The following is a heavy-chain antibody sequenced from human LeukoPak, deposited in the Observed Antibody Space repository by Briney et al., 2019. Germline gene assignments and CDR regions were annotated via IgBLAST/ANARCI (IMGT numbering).Heavy chain of an antibody. J-gene: IGHJ4*02. Sequence: ASVKVSCKASGYTFTGYYMHWVRQAPGQGLEWMGWINPNSGGTNYAQKFQGRVTMTRDTSISTAYMELSRLRSDDTAVYYCARVDPSYYYDSSGYDFDYWGQGTLVTVSS. D-gene: IGHD3-22*01. CDR3: ARVDPSYYYDSSGYDFDY. CDR2: INPNSGGT. CDR1: GYTFTGYY. V-gene: IGHV1-2*02.